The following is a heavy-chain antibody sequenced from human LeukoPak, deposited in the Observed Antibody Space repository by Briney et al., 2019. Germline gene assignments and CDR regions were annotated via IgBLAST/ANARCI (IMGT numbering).Heavy chain of an antibody. J-gene: IGHJ4*02. CDR3: ASIVGATSDY. V-gene: IGHV4-61*05. D-gene: IGHD1-26*01. CDR1: GGSISSSSYY. CDR2: IYYSGST. Sequence: SETLSLTCAVSGGSISSSSYYWGWIRQPPGKGLEWIGYIYYSGSTNYNPSLKSRVTISVDTSKNQFSLKLSSVTAADTAVYYCASIVGATSDYWGQGTLVTVSS.